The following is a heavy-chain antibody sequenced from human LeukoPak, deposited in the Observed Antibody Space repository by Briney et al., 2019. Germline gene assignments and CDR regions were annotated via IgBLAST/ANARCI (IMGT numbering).Heavy chain of an antibody. CDR3: ARDPPHLCSSTSCFGDY. J-gene: IGHJ4*02. CDR2: ISAYNGNT. CDR1: GYTFTNYG. D-gene: IGHD2-2*01. V-gene: IGHV1-18*01. Sequence: ASVKVSCKSSGYTFTNYGISWVRQAPGQGLEWMGWISAYNGNTNYAQKIQGRVTVTTDTSTNTAYVELRSLRSDDTAVYYCARDPPHLCSSTSCFGDYWGQGTLVTVSS.